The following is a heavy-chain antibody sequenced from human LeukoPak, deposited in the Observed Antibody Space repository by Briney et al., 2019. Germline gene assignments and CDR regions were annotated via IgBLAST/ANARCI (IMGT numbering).Heavy chain of an antibody. V-gene: IGHV4-39*01. Sequence: SETLSLTCSVSGGSVSSSSYYWVWIRQPPGEGLEWIGCIYYSGGTYYNQSLKSRVIISVDTSKNQVSLKVSSVSATDTAVYYCARHSGSYYQPLDYWGQGTLVTVSS. CDR3: ARHSGSYYQPLDY. J-gene: IGHJ4*02. D-gene: IGHD1-26*01. CDR2: IYYSGGT. CDR1: GGSVSSSSYY.